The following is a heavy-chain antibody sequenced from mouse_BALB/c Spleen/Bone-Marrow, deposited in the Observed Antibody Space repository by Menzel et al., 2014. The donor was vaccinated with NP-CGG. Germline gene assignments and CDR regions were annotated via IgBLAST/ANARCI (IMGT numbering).Heavy chain of an antibody. CDR2: INPSSGYT. CDR3: ARSLRWYFDV. V-gene: IGHV1-4*01. J-gene: IGHJ1*01. CDR1: GYTLTSYT. Sequence: QVQLQQSGAELARPGASVKMSCEASGYTLTSYTVHWVKQRPGQGLEWIGYINPSSGYTNYNQKFKDKATLTADKSSSTAYMQLSSLTSEDSAVYYCARSLRWYFDVWGAGTTVTVSS. D-gene: IGHD1-1*01.